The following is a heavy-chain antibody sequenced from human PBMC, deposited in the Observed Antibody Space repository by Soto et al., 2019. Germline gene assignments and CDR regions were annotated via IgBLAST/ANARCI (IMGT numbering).Heavy chain of an antibody. CDR2: IYYSGST. CDR1: GGSISSGDYY. D-gene: IGHD2-2*01. Sequence: QVQLQESGPGLVKPSQTLSLTCTVSGGSISSGDYYWSWIRQPPGKGLEWIGYIYYSGSTYYNPSLKSRVTISVDTSKNQFSLKLSSVTAADTAVYYCVRVKVPAAYYFDYWGQGTLVTVSS. CDR3: VRVKVPAAYYFDY. V-gene: IGHV4-30-4*01. J-gene: IGHJ4*02.